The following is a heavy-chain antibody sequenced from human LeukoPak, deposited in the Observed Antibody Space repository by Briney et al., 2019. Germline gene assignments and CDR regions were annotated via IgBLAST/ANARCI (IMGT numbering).Heavy chain of an antibody. CDR1: GYIFTAYY. V-gene: IGHV1-2*02. CDR2: INPNSGGT. Sequence: GASVKVSCKASGYIFTAYYIHWLRQAPGQGLEWMGWINPNSGGTSFALNFQGRVTLTRDTSTSTVYMELSRLRSDDTAVYYCARDLSGGALGAFDIWGQGTMVTVSS. CDR3: ARDLSGGALGAFDI. D-gene: IGHD2-15*01. J-gene: IGHJ3*02.